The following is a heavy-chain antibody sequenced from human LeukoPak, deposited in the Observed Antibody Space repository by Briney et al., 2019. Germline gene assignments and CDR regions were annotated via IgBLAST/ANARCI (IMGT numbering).Heavy chain of an antibody. CDR3: AILNNAPLGYCSGSSCYRNWFDP. V-gene: IGHV4-38-2*02. Sequence: SETLSLTCTVSGYSISSGYYWGWIRQPPGKGLEWIGSIYHSGSTYYNPSLKSRVTISVDTSKNQFSLKLSSVTAADTAVYYCAILNNAPLGYCSGSSCYRNWFDPWGQGTLVTVSS. D-gene: IGHD2-15*01. J-gene: IGHJ5*02. CDR2: IYHSGST. CDR1: GYSISSGYY.